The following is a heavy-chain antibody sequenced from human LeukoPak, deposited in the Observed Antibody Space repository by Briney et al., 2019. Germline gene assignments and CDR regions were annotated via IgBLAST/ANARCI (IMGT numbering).Heavy chain of an antibody. CDR3: ARDCSGGSCYGAFDI. CDR1: GASIRSGDYY. D-gene: IGHD2-15*01. V-gene: IGHV4-30-4*01. Sequence: SETLSLTCTVSGASIRSGDYYWSWIRQPPGKGLEWIGYIYDSGSTYYNPSLKSRITISVDTSENRFSLKLSSVTATDTAVYYCARDCSGGSCYGAFDIWGQGTVVTVSS. J-gene: IGHJ3*02. CDR2: IYDSGST.